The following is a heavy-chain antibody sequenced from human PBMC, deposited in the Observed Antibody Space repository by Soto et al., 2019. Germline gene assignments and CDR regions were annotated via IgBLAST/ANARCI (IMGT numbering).Heavy chain of an antibody. CDR2: ISSSSSYI. CDR3: ASWGSSGWLDY. D-gene: IGHD6-19*01. J-gene: IGHJ4*02. Sequence: EVQLVESGGGLVKPGGSLRLSCAASGFTFSRYSMNCVRQAPGKGLEWVSSISSSSSYIYYADSVKGRFTISRDNAKNSLYLQMNSLRAEDTAVYYCASWGSSGWLDYWGQGTLVTVSS. CDR1: GFTFSRYS. V-gene: IGHV3-21*01.